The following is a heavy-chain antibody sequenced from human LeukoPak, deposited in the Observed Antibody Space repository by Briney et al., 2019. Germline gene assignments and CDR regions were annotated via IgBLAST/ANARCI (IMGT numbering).Heavy chain of an antibody. D-gene: IGHD6-25*01. V-gene: IGHV4-34*01. Sequence: SETLSLTCAVYGGSFSGYYWSWIRQPPGKGLEWIGEINHSGSTNYNPSLKSRVTISVDTSKNQFSLKLSSVTAADTAVYYCGRHALYSSDLVGMDVWGQGTTVIVS. CDR1: GGSFSGYY. CDR2: INHSGST. J-gene: IGHJ6*02. CDR3: GRHALYSSDLVGMDV.